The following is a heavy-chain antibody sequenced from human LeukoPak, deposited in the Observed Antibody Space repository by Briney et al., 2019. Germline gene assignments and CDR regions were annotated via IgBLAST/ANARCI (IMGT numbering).Heavy chain of an antibody. D-gene: IGHD6-19*01. Sequence: GGSLRLSCAASGFIFSSCSMNWVRQAPGKGLEWVSSISGSSFYINYADSVRGRFTISRDNAENSVYLQLNSLRAEDTAVYYCARGSGWAFDIWGQGTMVTVSS. CDR2: ISGSSFYI. J-gene: IGHJ3*02. V-gene: IGHV3-21*01. CDR3: ARGSGWAFDI. CDR1: GFIFSSCS.